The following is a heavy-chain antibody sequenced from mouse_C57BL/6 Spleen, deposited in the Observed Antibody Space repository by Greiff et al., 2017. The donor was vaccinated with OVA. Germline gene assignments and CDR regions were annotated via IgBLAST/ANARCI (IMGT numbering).Heavy chain of an antibody. Sequence: QVQLQQSGAELARPGASVKMSCKASGYTFTSYTMHWVKQRPGQGLEWIGYINPSSGYTKYNQKFKDKATLTADKSSSTAYMQLSSLTSEDSAVYYCAREAIYDGYYRGFAYWGQGTLVTVSA. CDR3: AREAIYDGYYRGFAY. V-gene: IGHV1-4*01. CDR1: GYTFTSYT. D-gene: IGHD2-3*01. CDR2: INPSSGYT. J-gene: IGHJ3*01.